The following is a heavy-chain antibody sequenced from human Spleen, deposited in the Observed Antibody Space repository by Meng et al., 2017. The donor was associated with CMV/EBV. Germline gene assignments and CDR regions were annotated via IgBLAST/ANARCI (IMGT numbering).Heavy chain of an antibody. V-gene: IGHV1-69*05. CDR2: IIPIFGTA. J-gene: IGHJ6*02. Sequence: SVKVSCKASGGTFSSYAISWVRQAPGQGLEWMGGIIPIFGTANYAQKFQGRVTITTDESTSTAYMELSSLRSEDTAVYYCARGGGITMVLGVTDYYYGMDVWGQGTTVTVSS. CDR3: ARGGGITMVLGVTDYYYGMDV. D-gene: IGHD3-10*01. CDR1: GGTFSSYA.